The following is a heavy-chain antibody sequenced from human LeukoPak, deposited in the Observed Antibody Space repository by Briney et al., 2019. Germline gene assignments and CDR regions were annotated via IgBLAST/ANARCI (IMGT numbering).Heavy chain of an antibody. J-gene: IGHJ4*02. Sequence: SETLSLTCTVSGGSISSYYWSWIRQPAGKGLEWIGHIYATGTTNYNPSLKSRVTMSIDTSKNQFSLNLRSVTAADTAVYFCAKVAKYYYGSETYFFFENWGQGTLVTVSS. D-gene: IGHD3-10*01. CDR1: GGSISSYY. CDR2: IYATGTT. CDR3: AKVAKYYYGSETYFFFEN. V-gene: IGHV4-4*07.